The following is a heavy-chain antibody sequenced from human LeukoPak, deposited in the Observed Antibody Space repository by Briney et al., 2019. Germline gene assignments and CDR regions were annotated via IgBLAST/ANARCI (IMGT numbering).Heavy chain of an antibody. D-gene: IGHD2-2*01. CDR3: AKDRGYCSSTSCRYFDY. CDR2: ISGSGGST. V-gene: IGHV3-23*01. CDR1: GFTFSSYG. J-gene: IGHJ4*02. Sequence: GGSLRLSCAASGFTFSSYGMSWVRQAPGKGLEWVSAISGSGGSTYYADSVKGRFTISRDNSKNTLYLQMNSLRAEDTAVYYCAKDRGYCSSTSCRYFDYWGQGTLVTVSS.